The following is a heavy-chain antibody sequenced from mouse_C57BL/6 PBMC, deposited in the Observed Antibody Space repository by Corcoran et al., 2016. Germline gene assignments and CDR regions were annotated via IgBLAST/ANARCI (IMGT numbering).Heavy chain of an antibody. CDR2: IYPGSGST. Sequence: QVQLQQPGAELVKPGASVKMSCKASGYTFTSYWITWVKQRPGQGLEWIGDIYPGSGSTNYNEKFKSKATLTVDTSSSTAYMQLSSLTSEDSAVYYCARLGPVYDGPMDYWGQGTSVTVSS. J-gene: IGHJ4*01. CDR3: ARLGPVYDGPMDY. D-gene: IGHD2-3*01. CDR1: GYTFTSYW. V-gene: IGHV1-55*01.